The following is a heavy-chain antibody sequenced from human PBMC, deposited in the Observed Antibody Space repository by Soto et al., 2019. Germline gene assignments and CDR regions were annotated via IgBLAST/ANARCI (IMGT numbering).Heavy chain of an antibody. D-gene: IGHD3-22*01. CDR3: ARGIGMTVVVEGDAPDKYYLDS. J-gene: IGHJ4*02. CDR1: GGSFSGYY. Sequence: SETLSLTCAVYGGSFSGYYWTWIRQPPGKGLEWIGEINHSGNTNYNPSLKSRVIISVDTSKNQFSLKLTSVTAADTAVYYCARGIGMTVVVEGDAPDKYYLDSWGQGTPVTVSS. V-gene: IGHV4-34*01. CDR2: INHSGNT.